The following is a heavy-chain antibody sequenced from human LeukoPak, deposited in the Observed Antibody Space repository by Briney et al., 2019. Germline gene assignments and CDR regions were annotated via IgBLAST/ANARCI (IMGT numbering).Heavy chain of an antibody. CDR1: GGSISDYY. V-gene: IGHV4-59*01. CDR2: IYYSGST. D-gene: IGHD6-13*01. CDR3: ARVGSSWYHDY. Sequence: SETLSLTCTVSGGSISDYYWSWIRQPPGRGLEWIGYIYYSGSTDYNPSLKSRVTISVDTSKNQFSLRLSSVTAADTAVYYCARVGSSWYHDYWGQGTLVTVSS. J-gene: IGHJ4*02.